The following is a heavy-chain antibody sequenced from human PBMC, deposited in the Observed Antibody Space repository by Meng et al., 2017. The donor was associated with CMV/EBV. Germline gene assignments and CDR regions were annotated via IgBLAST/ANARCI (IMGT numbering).Heavy chain of an antibody. CDR1: GYSISSGYY. CDR2: IYHSGST. V-gene: IGHV4-38-2*02. Sequence: ESLKISCTVSGYSISSGYYWGWIRQPPGKGLEWIGSIYHSGSTYYNPSLKSRVTISVDTSKNQFSLKLSSVTAADTAAYYCARAFYDFWSGYSSFDPWGQGTLVTVSS. CDR3: ARAFYDFWSGYSSFDP. D-gene: IGHD3-3*01. J-gene: IGHJ5*02.